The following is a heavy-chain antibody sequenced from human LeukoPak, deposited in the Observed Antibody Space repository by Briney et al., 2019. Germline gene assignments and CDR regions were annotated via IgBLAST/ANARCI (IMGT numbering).Heavy chain of an antibody. D-gene: IGHD3-3*01. CDR1: GGSFSGYY. CDR2: INHSGST. V-gene: IGHV4-34*01. Sequence: TASETLSLTCAVYGGSFSGYYWSWIRQPPGKGLEWIGEINHSGSTNYNPSLKSRVTISVDTSKNQFSLKLSSVTAADTAVYYCASPLGRYDFWSGYYYWGQGTLVTVSS. J-gene: IGHJ4*02. CDR3: ASPLGRYDFWSGYYY.